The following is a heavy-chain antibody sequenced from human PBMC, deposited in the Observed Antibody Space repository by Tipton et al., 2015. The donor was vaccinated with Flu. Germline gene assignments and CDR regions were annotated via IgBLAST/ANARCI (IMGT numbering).Heavy chain of an antibody. D-gene: IGHD3-10*01. J-gene: IGHJ4*02. CDR2: INHSGST. Sequence: TLSLTCAVHGGSFSGYYWSWIRQTPGKGLEWIGEINHSGSTNYNPSLKSRVAISVDRSKNQFSLKLSSVTAADTAVYYCATFKRNPYYHFDYWGQGTLVTVSS. V-gene: IGHV4-34*01. CDR1: GGSFSGYY. CDR3: ATFKRNPYYHFDY.